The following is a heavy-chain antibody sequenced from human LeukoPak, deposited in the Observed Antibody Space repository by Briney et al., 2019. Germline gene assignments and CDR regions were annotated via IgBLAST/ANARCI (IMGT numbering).Heavy chain of an antibody. Sequence: EGSVKVSCKASGYTFTSYGISWGRPAPGQGLEWMGWISAYNGNTNYAQKLQGRVTMTTETSTSTAYMELRSLRSDDTAVYYCARENYYGSGTSGWFDPWGQGTLVTVSS. CDR2: ISAYNGNT. D-gene: IGHD3-10*01. CDR1: GYTFTSYG. V-gene: IGHV1-18*01. CDR3: ARENYYGSGTSGWFDP. J-gene: IGHJ5*02.